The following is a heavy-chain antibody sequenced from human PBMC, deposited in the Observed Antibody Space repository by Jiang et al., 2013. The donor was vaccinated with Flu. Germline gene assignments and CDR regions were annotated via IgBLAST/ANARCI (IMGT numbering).Heavy chain of an antibody. D-gene: IGHD2-21*01. CDR2: ISYDGSIT. Sequence: VQLLESGGGVVQPGRSLRVSCAASGFIFSNYGFNWVRQAPGKGLEWVAFISYDGSITHYADSVKGRFTMSRDNSKSTLYLQMNSLRPEDTAMYYCAKDLEYRLLLTAFDSWGQGTLVTVSS. CDR1: GFIFSNYG. CDR3: AKDLEYRLLLTAFDS. J-gene: IGHJ4*02. V-gene: IGHV3-30*18.